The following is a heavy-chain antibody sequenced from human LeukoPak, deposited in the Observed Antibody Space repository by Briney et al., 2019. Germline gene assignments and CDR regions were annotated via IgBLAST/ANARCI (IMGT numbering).Heavy chain of an antibody. CDR2: IYYSGST. V-gene: IGHV4-39*01. J-gene: IGHJ4*02. CDR1: GGSISSSSYH. D-gene: IGHD1-26*01. Sequence: SETLSLTCTVSGGSISSSSYHWGWIRQPPGKGLEWIGSIYYSGSTYYNPSLKSRVTISVDTSKNQFSLKLSSVTAADTAVYYCARLGGSYYADFDYWGQGTLVTVSS. CDR3: ARLGGSYYADFDY.